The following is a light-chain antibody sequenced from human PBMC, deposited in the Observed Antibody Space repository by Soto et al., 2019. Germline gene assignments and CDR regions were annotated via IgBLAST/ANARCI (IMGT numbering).Light chain of an antibody. V-gene: IGLV4-69*01. CDR1: SGHSSYA. CDR2: LNSDGSH. Sequence: QSVLTQSPSASASLGASVKLTCTLSSGHSSYAIAWHQQQPEKGPRYLMKLNSDGSHSKGDVIPDRFSGSSSGAERYLTISSLQSEDEADYYCQTWGSGTVVFGGGTKVTVL. J-gene: IGLJ2*01. CDR3: QTWGSGTVV.